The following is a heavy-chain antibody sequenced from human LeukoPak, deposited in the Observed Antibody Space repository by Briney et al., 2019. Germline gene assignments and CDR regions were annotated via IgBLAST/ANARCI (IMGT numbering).Heavy chain of an antibody. V-gene: IGHV3-48*01. Sequence: GGSLRLPCAASGFTFSCYSMNWVREAPGKGLEGVSYISSSSSTIYYADSVKGRFTISRDNAKNSLYLQMNSLRAEDTAVYYCARDFRDPEPSHWGQGTLVTVSS. D-gene: IGHD1-14*01. CDR3: ARDFRDPEPSH. J-gene: IGHJ4*02. CDR2: ISSSSSTI. CDR1: GFTFSCYS.